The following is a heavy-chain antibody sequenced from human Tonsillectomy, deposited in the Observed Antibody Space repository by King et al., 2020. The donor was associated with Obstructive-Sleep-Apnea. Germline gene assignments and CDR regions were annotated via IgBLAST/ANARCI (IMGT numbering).Heavy chain of an antibody. V-gene: IGHV1-46*01. Sequence: VQLVQSGAEVKKPGASVKGSCKASGYTFSSYYMHWVRQAPGQGLEWMGIINPSGGSSRYAQKFQVRVTMTRDTSTSTVYMEMSSLRSEDTAVYYCARDHQYGSGSYYYDYWGQGTLVTVSS. J-gene: IGHJ4*02. CDR3: ARDHQYGSGSYYYDY. D-gene: IGHD3-10*01. CDR1: GYTFSSYY. CDR2: INPSGGSS.